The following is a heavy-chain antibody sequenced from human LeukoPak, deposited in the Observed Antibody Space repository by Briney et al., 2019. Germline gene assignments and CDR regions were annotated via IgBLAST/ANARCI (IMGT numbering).Heavy chain of an antibody. CDR1: GFTFSSYA. V-gene: IGHV3-23*01. Sequence: PGGSLRLSCAASGFTFSSYAMSWVRQAPGKGLEWLSGISGSGGSTHYADSVKGRFTISRDNSKNTLLLQMNSLRAEDTAVYYCAKDGCSSSSCHANFYYYYYYHMDVWGKGTTVTFSS. CDR3: AKDGCSSSSCHANFYYYYYYHMDV. D-gene: IGHD2-2*01. CDR2: ISGSGGST. J-gene: IGHJ6*03.